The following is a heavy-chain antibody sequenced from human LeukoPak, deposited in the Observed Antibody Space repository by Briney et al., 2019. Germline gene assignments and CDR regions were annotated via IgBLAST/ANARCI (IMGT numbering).Heavy chain of an antibody. Sequence: PGGSLRLSCAASGFTFSSYSMNWVRQAPGKGLEWVSSISSSSSYIYYADPVKGRFTISRDNAKNSLYLQMNSLRAEDTAVYYCARVGQNWNDPREYFDYWGQGTLVTVSS. CDR3: ARVGQNWNDPREYFDY. CDR2: ISSSSSYI. CDR1: GFTFSSYS. J-gene: IGHJ4*02. D-gene: IGHD1-1*01. V-gene: IGHV3-21*01.